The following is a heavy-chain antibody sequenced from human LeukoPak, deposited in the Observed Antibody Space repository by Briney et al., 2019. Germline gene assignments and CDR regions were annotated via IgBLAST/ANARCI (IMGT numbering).Heavy chain of an antibody. Sequence: GASVKVSCKASGYTFTSYGISWVRQAPGQGLEWMGWISAYNGNTNYAQKLQGRVTMTTDTSTSTAYMELRSLRSDDTAVYYCARDSRIPTQLWFYYWGQGTLVTVSS. CDR3: ARDSRIPTQLWFYY. V-gene: IGHV1-18*01. CDR1: GYTFTSYG. CDR2: ISAYNGNT. J-gene: IGHJ4*02. D-gene: IGHD5-18*01.